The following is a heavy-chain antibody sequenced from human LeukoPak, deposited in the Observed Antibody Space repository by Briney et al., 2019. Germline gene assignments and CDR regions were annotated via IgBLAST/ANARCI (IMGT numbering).Heavy chain of an antibody. D-gene: IGHD1-26*01. CDR2: IYYSVST. V-gene: IGHV4-31*03. CDR3: ARPPRVGDAFDI. CDR1: GGSISSGGYY. Sequence: SSETLSLTCTVSGGSISSGGYYWSWIRQHPGKGLEWIGYIYYSVSTYYNPSLKSRVTLSVDTSKTQFSLKLSSVTAADTAVYYCARPPRVGDAFDIWGHGTMVTVSS. J-gene: IGHJ3*02.